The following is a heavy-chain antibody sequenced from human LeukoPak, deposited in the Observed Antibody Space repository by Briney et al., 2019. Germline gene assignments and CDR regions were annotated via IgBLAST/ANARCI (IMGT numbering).Heavy chain of an antibody. V-gene: IGHV1-2*02. CDR1: GYTFTGYY. J-gene: IGHJ4*02. CDR2: INPNSGGT. CDR3: AKAYSGYDYFDY. D-gene: IGHD5-12*01. Sequence: ASVKVSCKASGYTFTGYYMHWVRQAPGQGLEWMGWINPNSGGTNYAQKFQGRVTMTRDTSISTAYMELSRLRSDDTAVYYCAKAYSGYDYFDYWGQGTLVTVSS.